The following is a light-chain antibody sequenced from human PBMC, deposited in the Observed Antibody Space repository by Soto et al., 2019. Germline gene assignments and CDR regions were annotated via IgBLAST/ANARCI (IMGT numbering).Light chain of an antibody. CDR2: GAS. J-gene: IGKJ2*01. CDR3: HQYGISPGT. Sequence: EIVMTQSPATLSVSPGERATLSCRASQSVSSNLAWYQQKPGQAPRLLIYGASTRATGIPARFSGSGSGTDFTLTITRLEPEDFAVYYCHQYGISPGTFGQGTKLEIK. V-gene: IGKV3-15*01. CDR1: QSVSSN.